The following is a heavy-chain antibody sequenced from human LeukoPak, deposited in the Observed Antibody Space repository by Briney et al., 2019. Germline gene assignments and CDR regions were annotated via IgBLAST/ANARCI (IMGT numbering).Heavy chain of an antibody. CDR2: IHYSGKV. CDR1: GGSLRSSGHW. V-gene: IGHV4-39*01. Sequence: SETLSLTCTVSGGSLRSSGHWWVWIRQPPGKGLEWIGSIHYSGKVYYNPSLKSRVTTSVDTSTDQFSLRLSSATAADTAIYYCARQSEDQSSAWYFDAWGQGTLVTVSS. CDR3: ARQSEDQSSAWYFDA. D-gene: IGHD6-19*01. J-gene: IGHJ4*02.